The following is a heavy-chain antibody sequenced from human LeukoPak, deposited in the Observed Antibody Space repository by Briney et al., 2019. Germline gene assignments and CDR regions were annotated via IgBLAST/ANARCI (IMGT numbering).Heavy chain of an antibody. CDR1: GFTVGSNY. Sequence: PGGSLRLSCAASGFTVGSNYMTWVRQAPGKGLEWVSVIHSGGTTNYADSVKGRFTISRDNSKNTLYLQMNNLRAEDTAVYYCARVPDSTGWYLDYWGQGTLVTVSS. CDR3: ARVPDSTGWYLDY. V-gene: IGHV3-53*01. D-gene: IGHD6-19*01. CDR2: IHSGGTT. J-gene: IGHJ4*02.